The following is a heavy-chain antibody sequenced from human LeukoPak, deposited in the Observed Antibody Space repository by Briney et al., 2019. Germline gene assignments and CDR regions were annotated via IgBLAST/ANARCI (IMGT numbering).Heavy chain of an antibody. Sequence: GASVKVSCKASGYTFTSYDINWVRQAPGQGLEWMGIINPSGGSTNYAQKFQGRVTITADKSTSTAYMELSSLRSEDTAVYYCARVDSRWDYYYYMDVWGKGTTVTVSS. V-gene: IGHV1-46*01. CDR3: ARVDSRWDYYYYMDV. CDR1: GYTFTSYD. J-gene: IGHJ6*03. D-gene: IGHD3/OR15-3a*01. CDR2: INPSGGST.